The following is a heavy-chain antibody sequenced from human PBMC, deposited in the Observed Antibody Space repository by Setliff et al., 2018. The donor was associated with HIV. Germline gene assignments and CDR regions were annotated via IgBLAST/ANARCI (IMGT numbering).Heavy chain of an antibody. CDR1: GFTFSSYA. Sequence: PGGSLRLSCAASGFTFSSYAMSWVRQAPGKGLEWVSAISGSGGSTYYADSVKGRFTISRDNSKNTVFLQMNSLRGEDTAVYYCAREGSSWPYYYYYMDVWGKGTTVTVSS. J-gene: IGHJ6*03. CDR2: ISGSGGST. V-gene: IGHV3-23*01. D-gene: IGHD6-13*01. CDR3: AREGSSWPYYYYYMDV.